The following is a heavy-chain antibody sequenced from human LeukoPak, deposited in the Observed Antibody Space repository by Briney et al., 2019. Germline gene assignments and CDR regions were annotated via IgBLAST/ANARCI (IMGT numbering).Heavy chain of an antibody. CDR1: RFTFSSYD. V-gene: IGHV3-21*01. Sequence: GGSLRLSCAASRFTFSSYDMSWVRQAPGKGLEWVSSISRSSAYIYYADSVKGRFTISRDNAKNSLYLQMNSLRAEDTAVYYCASFPPYMVRTDAFDIWGQGTMVTVSS. D-gene: IGHD3-10*01. J-gene: IGHJ3*02. CDR3: ASFPPYMVRTDAFDI. CDR2: ISRSSAYI.